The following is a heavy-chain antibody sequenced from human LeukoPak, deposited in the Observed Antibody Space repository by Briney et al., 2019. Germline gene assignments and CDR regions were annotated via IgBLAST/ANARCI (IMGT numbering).Heavy chain of an antibody. CDR1: VYTLTELS. V-gene: IGHV1-24*01. Sequence: ASVKVSCKVSVYTLTELSMHWVRQAPGKGLEWMGGFDPEDGETIYAQKFQGRVTMTEDTSTDTAYMELSSLRSEDTAVYYCATDRPEGGSSGGFDYWGQGTLVTVSS. CDR2: FDPEDGET. J-gene: IGHJ4*02. D-gene: IGHD6-19*01. CDR3: ATDRPEGGSSGGFDY.